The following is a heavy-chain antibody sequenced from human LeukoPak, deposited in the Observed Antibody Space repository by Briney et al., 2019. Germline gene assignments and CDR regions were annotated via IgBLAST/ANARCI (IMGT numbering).Heavy chain of an antibody. D-gene: IGHD2-15*01. CDR3: AKDRARYCSGGRCPRAFDI. CDR2: ISGSGGTT. V-gene: IGHV3-23*01. Sequence: PGGSLRLSCAASGFTFSSYAMSWVRQAPGKGLEWVSAISGSGGTTNYADSVKGRFTVSRDNSKNTLYLQMNGLRGDGTAVYYCAKDRARYCSGGRCPRAFDIWGQGTMVTVSS. J-gene: IGHJ3*02. CDR1: GFTFSSYA.